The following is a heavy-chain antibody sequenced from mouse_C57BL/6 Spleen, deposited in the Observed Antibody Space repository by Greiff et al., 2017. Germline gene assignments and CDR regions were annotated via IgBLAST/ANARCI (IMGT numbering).Heavy chain of an antibody. V-gene: IGHV1-82*01. CDR3: ANSNAWFAY. CDR1: GYAFSSSW. CDR2: IHPGDGDT. Sequence: VQLQQSGPELVKPGASVKISCKASGYAFSSSWMNWVKQRPGKGLEWIGRIHPGDGDTNYNGKFKGKATLTADQSSSTAYMQLSSLTSEDSAVYFCANSNAWFAYWGQGTLVTVSA. D-gene: IGHD2-5*01. J-gene: IGHJ3*01.